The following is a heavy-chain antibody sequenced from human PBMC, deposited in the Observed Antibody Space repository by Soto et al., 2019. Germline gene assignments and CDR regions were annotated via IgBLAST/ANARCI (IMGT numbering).Heavy chain of an antibody. CDR1: GFTFSSYA. CDR3: AKQQGPGTPYYYAMDV. Sequence: EVQLLEAGGGLVQPGGSQRLSCAASGFTFSSYAMTWVRQAPGKGLEWVSTLSGSGGSTYYAASVKGRFTISSDNSKDTLYLEMNSLRGEDTAVYFCAKQQGPGTPYYYAMDVWGQGTAVTVSS. J-gene: IGHJ6*02. CDR2: LSGSGGST. D-gene: IGHD1-1*01. V-gene: IGHV3-23*01.